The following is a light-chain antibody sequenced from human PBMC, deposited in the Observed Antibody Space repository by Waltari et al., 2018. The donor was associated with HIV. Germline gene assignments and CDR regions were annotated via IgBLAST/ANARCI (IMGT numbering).Light chain of an antibody. Sequence: QSALTQPRSVSGSPGQSVTISCTGTSSDVGGYNYVSWYQQHPGKAPKLMIYDFRKRPAGVPDRFSGSKSGNAASLTISGLQAADEADYYCCSYAGSYTFVVFGGGTKLTVL. J-gene: IGLJ2*01. V-gene: IGLV2-11*01. CDR1: SSDVGGYNY. CDR3: CSYAGSYTFVV. CDR2: DFR.